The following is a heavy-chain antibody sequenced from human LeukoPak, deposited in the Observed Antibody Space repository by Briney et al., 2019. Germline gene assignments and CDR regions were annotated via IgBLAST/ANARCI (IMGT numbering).Heavy chain of an antibody. CDR2: INHSGST. CDR1: GFTFSSYA. V-gene: IGHV4-34*01. D-gene: IGHD2-2*01. J-gene: IGHJ5*02. CDR3: ARVLHYCSSTSCYVTRWFDP. Sequence: PGGSLRLSCVASGFTFSSYAMSWIRQPPGKGLEWIGEINHSGSTNYNPSLKSRVTISVDTSKNQFSLKLSSVTAADTAVYYCARVLHYCSSTSCYVTRWFDPWGQGTLVTVSS.